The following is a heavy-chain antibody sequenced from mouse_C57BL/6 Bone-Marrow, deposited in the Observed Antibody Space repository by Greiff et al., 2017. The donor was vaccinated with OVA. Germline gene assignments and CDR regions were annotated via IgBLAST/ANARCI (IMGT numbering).Heavy chain of an antibody. CDR1: GYAFSSYW. CDR2: IYPGDGDT. J-gene: IGHJ3*01. Sequence: QVQLKQSGAELVKPGASVKISCKASGYAFSSYWMNWVKQRPGKGLEWIGQIYPGDGDTNYNGKFKGKATLTADKSSSTAYMQLSSLTSEDSAVDFCARHGSSCAWCAYWGQGTLVTVSA. D-gene: IGHD1-1*01. V-gene: IGHV1-80*01. CDR3: ARHGSSCAWCAY.